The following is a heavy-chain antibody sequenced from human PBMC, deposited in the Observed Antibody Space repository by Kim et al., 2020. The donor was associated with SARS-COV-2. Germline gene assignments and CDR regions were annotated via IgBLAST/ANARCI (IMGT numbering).Heavy chain of an antibody. J-gene: IGHJ4*02. CDR2: IKQDGSEK. D-gene: IGHD3-9*01. CDR1: GFTFSSYW. CDR3: VAYFDWLLLQLDY. Sequence: GGSLRLSCAASGFTFSSYWMSWVRQAPGKGLEWVANIKQDGSEKYYVDSVKGRFTISRDNAKNSLYLQMNSLRAEDTAVYYCVAYFDWLLLQLDYWGQGTLVTVSS. V-gene: IGHV3-7*01.